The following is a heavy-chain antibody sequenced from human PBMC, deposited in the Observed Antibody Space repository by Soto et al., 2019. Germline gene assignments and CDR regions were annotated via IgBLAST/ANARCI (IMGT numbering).Heavy chain of an antibody. CDR1: GYSFTSYW. CDR3: ARGGGMRYYDSSGYYGFAFDI. Sequence: LKISCKGSGYSFTSYWIGWVRQMPGKGLEWMGIIYPGDSDTRYSPSFQGQVTISADKSISTAYLQWSSLKASDTAMYYCARGGGMRYYDSSGYYGFAFDIWGQGTMVTVSS. J-gene: IGHJ3*02. V-gene: IGHV5-51*01. CDR2: IYPGDSDT. D-gene: IGHD3-22*01.